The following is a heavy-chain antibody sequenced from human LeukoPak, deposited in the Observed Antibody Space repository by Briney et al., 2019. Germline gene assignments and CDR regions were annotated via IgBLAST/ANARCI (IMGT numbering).Heavy chain of an antibody. V-gene: IGHV3-74*01. D-gene: IGHD1-26*01. CDR2: INSDGSST. CDR1: GFTFSIYW. CDR3: AGGWGYFDY. J-gene: IGHJ4*02. Sequence: SGGSLRLSCAASGFTFSIYWMHWGRRAPGKGLVWVSRINSDGSSTSYADSVKGRFTISRDNDKNTLYLQMNSLRAEDTAVYYCAGGWGYFDYWGQGTLVTVSS.